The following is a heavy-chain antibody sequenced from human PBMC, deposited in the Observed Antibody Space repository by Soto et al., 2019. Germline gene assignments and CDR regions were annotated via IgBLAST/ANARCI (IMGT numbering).Heavy chain of an antibody. CDR3: AREGYSGYVDAFDI. CDR1: GYSFITYD. Sequence: ASVKVSCKASGYSFITYDINWVRQAAGQGLEWMGWMNPTSGRTGCAQKFQGRVTMTIDTSRSTAYMELRSLRSDDTAVYYCAREGYSGYVDAFDIWGQGTMVTVSS. D-gene: IGHD5-12*01. CDR2: MNPTSGRT. V-gene: IGHV1-8*01. J-gene: IGHJ3*02.